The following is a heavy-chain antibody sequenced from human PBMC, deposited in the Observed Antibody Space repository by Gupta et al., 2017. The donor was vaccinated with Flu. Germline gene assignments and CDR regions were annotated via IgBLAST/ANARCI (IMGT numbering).Heavy chain of an antibody. CDR1: GFIFSDHN. Sequence: GFIFSDHNINWVRQAPGKGLEWVSSISMTGSFIYYAESVHGRFTISRDNAKNSLYLQMNSLRAEDTAVYYCVVDYIHGLVVWGQGTTVTVSS. CDR2: ISMTGSFI. CDR3: VVDYIHGLVV. J-gene: IGHJ6*02. D-gene: IGHD3-10*02. V-gene: IGHV3-21*01.